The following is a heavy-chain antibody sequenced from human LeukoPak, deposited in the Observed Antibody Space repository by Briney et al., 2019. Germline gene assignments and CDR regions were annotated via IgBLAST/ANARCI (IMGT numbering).Heavy chain of an antibody. CDR1: GYTFTSYD. CDR3: ARVIAAYYGSGSPRFDP. Sequence: ASVKVSCKASGYTFTSYDINWVRQAPGQGLEWMGWISAYNGNTNYAQKLQGRVTMTTDTSTSTAYMELRSLRSDDTAVYYCARVIAAYYGSGSPRFDPWGQGTLVTVSS. V-gene: IGHV1-18*01. J-gene: IGHJ5*02. D-gene: IGHD3-10*01. CDR2: ISAYNGNT.